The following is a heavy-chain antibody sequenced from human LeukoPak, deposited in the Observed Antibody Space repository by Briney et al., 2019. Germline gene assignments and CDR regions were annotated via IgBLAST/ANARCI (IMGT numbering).Heavy chain of an antibody. CDR2: ISYDGSNK. J-gene: IGHJ4*02. Sequence: GGSLRLSCAASGFTFDDYAMHWVRQAPGKGLEWVAVISYDGSNKYYADSVKGRFTISRDNSKNTLYLQMNSLRAEDTAVYYCAKDYEPGIMITFGGVTVGLGFDYWGQGTLVTVSS. CDR3: AKDYEPGIMITFGGVTVGLGFDY. V-gene: IGHV3-30*18. CDR1: GFTFDDYA. D-gene: IGHD3-16*02.